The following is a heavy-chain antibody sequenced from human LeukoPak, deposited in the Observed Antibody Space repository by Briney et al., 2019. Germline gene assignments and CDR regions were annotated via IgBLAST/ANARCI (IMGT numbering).Heavy chain of an antibody. CDR3: AKDRVYYYDSSGYYRPLGGFDY. J-gene: IGHJ4*02. V-gene: IGHV3-23*01. CDR2: IRGSGGST. D-gene: IGHD3-22*01. CDR1: GFTFSSYA. Sequence: GGSLRLSCAASGFTFSSYAMSWVRQAPGKGLEWVSAIRGSGGSTYYADSVKGRFTISRDNSKNTLYLQMNSLRAEDTAVYYCAKDRVYYYDSSGYYRPLGGFDYWGQGTLATVSS.